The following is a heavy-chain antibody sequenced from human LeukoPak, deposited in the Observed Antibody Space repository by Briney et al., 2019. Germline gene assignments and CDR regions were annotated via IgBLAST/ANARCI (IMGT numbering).Heavy chain of an antibody. CDR2: IKQDGSET. CDR1: EFTFSKYC. Sequence: PGGPLRLSCAASEFTFSKYCMSWVRQAPGKGLEWVANIKQDGSETYYVVSVKGRFTISRDNTKNSLYLHMNRLRAEDTAVYYCARGVRGSYLYYFDYWGQGTLVTVSS. V-gene: IGHV3-7*01. CDR3: ARGVRGSYLYYFDY. D-gene: IGHD1-26*01. J-gene: IGHJ4*02.